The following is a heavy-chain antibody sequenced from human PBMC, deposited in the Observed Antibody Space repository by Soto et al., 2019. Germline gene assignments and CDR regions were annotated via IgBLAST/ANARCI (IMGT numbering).Heavy chain of an antibody. D-gene: IGHD1-7*01. CDR3: AKDWCSGTTCYCLEN. Sequence: EVQLLESGGGLVQPAGSLRLSCAASGFTFSSYAMSWIRQAPGKGLEWVSSVSGRGGSKSYADSVKGRLTISRDNSKSTVYLQMNSLRAEDTAVYFCAKDWCSGTTCYCLENWGQGTLVTVSS. CDR1: GFTFSSYA. V-gene: IGHV3-23*01. CDR2: VSGRGGSK. J-gene: IGHJ4*02.